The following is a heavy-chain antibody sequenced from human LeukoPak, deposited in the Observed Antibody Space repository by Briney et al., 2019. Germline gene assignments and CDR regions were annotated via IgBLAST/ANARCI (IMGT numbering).Heavy chain of an antibody. CDR2: ISSSSSYI. CDR1: GFTFSSYS. CDR3: ARSRSSWYARTAEHFQH. Sequence: GGSLRLSCAASGFTFSSYSMNWVRQAPGKGLEWVSSISSSSSYIYYADSVKGRFTISRDNAKNSLYLQMNSLRAEDTAVYYCARSRSSWYARTAEHFQHRGQGTLVTVSS. V-gene: IGHV3-21*01. J-gene: IGHJ1*01. D-gene: IGHD6-13*01.